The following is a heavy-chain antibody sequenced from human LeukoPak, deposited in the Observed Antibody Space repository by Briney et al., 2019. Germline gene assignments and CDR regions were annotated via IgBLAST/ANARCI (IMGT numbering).Heavy chain of an antibody. Sequence: VASVKVSCKASGYTFTGYYMHWVRQAPGQGLEWMGWISAYNGNTNYAQKLQGRVTMTTDTSTSTAYMELRSLRSDDTAVYYCARDFSGSYIDPSDYWGQGTLVTVSS. D-gene: IGHD1-26*01. CDR2: ISAYNGNT. J-gene: IGHJ4*02. CDR3: ARDFSGSYIDPSDY. V-gene: IGHV1-18*04. CDR1: GYTFTGYY.